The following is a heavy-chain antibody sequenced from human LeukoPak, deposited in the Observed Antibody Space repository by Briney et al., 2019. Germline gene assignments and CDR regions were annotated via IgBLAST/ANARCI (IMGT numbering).Heavy chain of an antibody. CDR3: ARYTAMVPFDY. J-gene: IGHJ4*02. Sequence: GGSLRLSCAASGFIFVDYGMTWVRQAPGKGLEWVSDINWNGGSIGYADSVKGRFTISRDNAKNSLYLQMNSLRAEDTALYYCARYTAMVPFDYWGQGTLVTVSS. D-gene: IGHD5-18*01. V-gene: IGHV3-20*04. CDR1: GFIFVDYG. CDR2: INWNGGSI.